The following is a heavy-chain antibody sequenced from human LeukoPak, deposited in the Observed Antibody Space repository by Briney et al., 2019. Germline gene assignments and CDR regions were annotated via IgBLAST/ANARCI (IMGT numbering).Heavy chain of an antibody. CDR2: IYYTGST. V-gene: IGHV4-59*01. Sequence: SETLSLTCTVSGGSISSYYWSWIRQPPGKRLEWIGHIYYTGSTNYTPSLMSRVTISVDPSNHQFSLKLSSVTAADTAVYYCASRSSIWSGYQDTLYYFDSWGQGTLVTVSS. J-gene: IGHJ4*02. D-gene: IGHD3-3*01. CDR3: ASRSSIWSGYQDTLYYFDS. CDR1: GGSISSYY.